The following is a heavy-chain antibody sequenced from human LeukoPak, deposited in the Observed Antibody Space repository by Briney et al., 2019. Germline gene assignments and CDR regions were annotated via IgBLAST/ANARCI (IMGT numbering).Heavy chain of an antibody. D-gene: IGHD1-26*01. CDR3: ARQEWATDAWYHFDF. CDR2: IYSDGRT. V-gene: IGHV4-59*08. CDR1: GGSISSYY. Sequence: SETLSLTCAVSGGSISSYYWSWIRQSPGKGREWSGFIYSDGRTDYRHSLQRRVTISVDTSTNQFSLRLTSVTAADTAVYYCARQEWATDAWYHFDFWGQGTLATVSS. J-gene: IGHJ4*02.